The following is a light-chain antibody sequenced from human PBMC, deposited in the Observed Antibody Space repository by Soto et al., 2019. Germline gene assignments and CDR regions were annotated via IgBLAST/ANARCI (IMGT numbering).Light chain of an antibody. V-gene: IGKV3-11*01. CDR2: DAS. CDR1: QTLANY. CDR3: QHYKTWPLT. Sequence: EVVLTQSPATLSLSPGERATLSCRASQTLANYLAWYQQRPGQAPRLLIYDASNRATGIPARFSGSGSGTDFTLTISSLEPEDSAVYYCQHYKTWPLTFGGGTRVEI. J-gene: IGKJ4*01.